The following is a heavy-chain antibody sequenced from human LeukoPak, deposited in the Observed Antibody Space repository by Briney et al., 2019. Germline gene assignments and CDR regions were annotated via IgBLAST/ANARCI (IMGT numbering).Heavy chain of an antibody. CDR1: GYSFTSYW. V-gene: IGHV5-51*01. CDR2: IYPGDSDT. CDR3: ARASGSYFGLDAFDI. D-gene: IGHD1-26*01. J-gene: IGHJ3*02. Sequence: GESLKISCKGSGYSFTSYWIGWVRQMPGKGLEWMGIIYPGDSDTRYGPSFQGQVTISADKSISTAYLQWSSLKASDTAMYYCARASGSYFGLDAFDIWGQGTMVTVSS.